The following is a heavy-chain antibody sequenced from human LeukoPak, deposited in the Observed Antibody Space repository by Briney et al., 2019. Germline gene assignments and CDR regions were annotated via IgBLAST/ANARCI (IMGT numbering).Heavy chain of an antibody. CDR1: GGSISSSSYY. CDR2: IYYSGST. D-gene: IGHD5-12*01. V-gene: IGHV4-39*07. Sequence: SETLSLTCTVSGGSISSSSYYWGWIRQPPGKGLEWIGSIYYSGSTYYNPSLKSRVTISVDTSKNQFSLKLSSVTAADTAVYYCARGNPAGEWLRSNWFDPWGQGTLVTVSS. J-gene: IGHJ5*02. CDR3: ARGNPAGEWLRSNWFDP.